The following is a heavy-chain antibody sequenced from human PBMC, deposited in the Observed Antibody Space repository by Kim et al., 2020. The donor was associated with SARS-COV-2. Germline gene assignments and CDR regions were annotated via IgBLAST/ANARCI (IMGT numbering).Heavy chain of an antibody. CDR1: GGSISSGGYS. D-gene: IGHD5-12*01. V-gene: IGHV4-30-2*01. Sequence: SETLSLTCAVSGGSISSGGYSWSWIRQPPGKGLEWIAYIYYSGTTYYNPSLKSRVTVSVDRSKNQFSLNVTSVTAADTAVYYCARVDGYDFDHWGQGTLVPVSS. CDR3: ARVDGYDFDH. CDR2: IYYSGTT. J-gene: IGHJ4*02.